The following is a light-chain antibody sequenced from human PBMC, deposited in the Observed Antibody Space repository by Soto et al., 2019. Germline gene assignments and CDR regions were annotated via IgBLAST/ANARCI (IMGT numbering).Light chain of an antibody. Sequence: QSALTQPPSASGSPGQSVTISCTGTSSDVGTYNYVSWYQQHPGKAPKLMIYEVNKRPSGVPDRFSGSKSGNTASLTVSGLQAEDEADYYCSSYAGRNTVVFGGGTKRTVL. CDR1: SSDVGTYNY. CDR3: SSYAGRNTVV. J-gene: IGLJ2*01. V-gene: IGLV2-8*01. CDR2: EVN.